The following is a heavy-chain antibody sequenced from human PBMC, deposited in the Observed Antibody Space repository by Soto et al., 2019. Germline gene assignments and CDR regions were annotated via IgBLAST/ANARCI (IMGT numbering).Heavy chain of an antibody. CDR3: ALSIRGLYSSSWPNYYGMDV. Sequence: QVQLVQSGAEVKKPGSSVKVSCKASGGTFSSYAISWVRQAPGQGLEWMGGIIPIFGTANYAQKFQGRVTITPDESTSTAYMELSSLRSEDTAVYYCALSIRGLYSSSWPNYYGMDVWGQGTTVTVSS. CDR2: IIPIFGTA. V-gene: IGHV1-69*01. J-gene: IGHJ6*02. CDR1: GGTFSSYA. D-gene: IGHD6-6*01.